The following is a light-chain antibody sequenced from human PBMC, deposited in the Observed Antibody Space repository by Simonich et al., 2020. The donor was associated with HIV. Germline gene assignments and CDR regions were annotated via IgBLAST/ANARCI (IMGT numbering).Light chain of an antibody. CDR2: DVI. CDR1: SSDVGGYDY. CDR3: FSYRSSSTLV. V-gene: IGLV2-14*01. J-gene: IGLJ2*01. Sequence: QSALTQPASVCGSPGQSITMSCTGTSSDVGGYDYVSWYQQHAGKAPKLMIYDVIKRPAGVSDRFAGSKSGNTASLTISGLQAEDEADYYCFSYRSSSTLVFGGGTKLTVL.